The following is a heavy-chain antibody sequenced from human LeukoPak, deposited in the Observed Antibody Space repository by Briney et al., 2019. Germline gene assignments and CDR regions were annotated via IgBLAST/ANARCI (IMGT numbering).Heavy chain of an antibody. V-gene: IGHV1-2*02. J-gene: IGHJ4*02. CDR3: ARTPPTGSFDY. CDR1: GYTFSGHY. CDR2: INPDRGGT. Sequence: ASVKVSCKASGYTFSGHYIHWVRQAPVQGLEWMGWINPDRGGTDYAQNFQGRVTMTRDTSISTVYMELSRLRSDDTAVYYCARTPPTGSFDYWGQGTLVTVSS. D-gene: IGHD4-17*01.